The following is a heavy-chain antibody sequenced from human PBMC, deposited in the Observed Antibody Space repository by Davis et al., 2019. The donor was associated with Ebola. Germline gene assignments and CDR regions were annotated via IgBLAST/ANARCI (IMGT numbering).Heavy chain of an antibody. CDR1: GSSLTGLS. V-gene: IGHV1-46*01. J-gene: IGHJ4*02. CDR3: ARAIWGSGADY. Sequence: ASVKVSCKLFGSSLTGLSMHWVRQAPGQGLEWMGIINPSGGSTSYAQKLQGRVTMTTDTSTSTAYMELRSLRSDDTAVYYCARAIWGSGADYWGQGTLVTVSS. CDR2: INPSGGST. D-gene: IGHD3-16*01.